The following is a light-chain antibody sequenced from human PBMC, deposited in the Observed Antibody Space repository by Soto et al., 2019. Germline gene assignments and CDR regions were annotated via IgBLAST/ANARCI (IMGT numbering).Light chain of an antibody. Sequence: QSALTQPASVSGSPGQSITISCTGSNSDVGAYNYVSWYQQHPGKAPKLIIYEVSNRPSGVSHRFSGSKSGNTASLTISGLQADDEADCYCASYTISSTRVFGGGTKLTVL. V-gene: IGLV2-14*01. CDR3: ASYTISSTRV. CDR1: NSDVGAYNY. J-gene: IGLJ3*02. CDR2: EVS.